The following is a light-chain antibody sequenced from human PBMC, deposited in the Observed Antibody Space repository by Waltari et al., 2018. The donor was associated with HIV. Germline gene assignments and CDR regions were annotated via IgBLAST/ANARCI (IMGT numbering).Light chain of an antibody. CDR2: WAS. Sequence: DIVMTQSPDSLAVSLGERATINCKSSQSVLYSSNNKNYLAWYQQKPGQTPKLLIYWASTRESGVPARFSGSGSGTDFTLTISSLQAEDVAVYYCQQYYSTPRTFGQGTKVDIK. CDR3: QQYYSTPRT. CDR1: QSVLYSSNNKNY. J-gene: IGKJ1*01. V-gene: IGKV4-1*01.